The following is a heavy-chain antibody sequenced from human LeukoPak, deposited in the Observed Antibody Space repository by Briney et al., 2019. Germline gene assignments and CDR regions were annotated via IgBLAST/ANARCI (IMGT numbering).Heavy chain of an antibody. J-gene: IGHJ4*02. CDR3: ARAMRSGYDY. Sequence: GGSLRLSCAASGFTFSSYGMNWVRQAPGKRLEWVSYISSSSDSIYYADSVKGRFTISRDNAENSLYLQMNSLRDEDAAVYYCARAMRSGYDYWGQGTLVTVSS. CDR2: ISSSSDSI. D-gene: IGHD5-12*01. V-gene: IGHV3-48*02. CDR1: GFTFSSYG.